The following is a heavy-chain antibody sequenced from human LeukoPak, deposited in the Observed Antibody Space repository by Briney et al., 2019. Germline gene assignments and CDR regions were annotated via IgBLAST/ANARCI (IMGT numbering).Heavy chain of an antibody. CDR1: GDTFTDYY. CDR2: INPSGGST. D-gene: IGHD5-18*01. V-gene: IGHV1-46*01. J-gene: IGHJ6*03. CDR3: ARDDSYGLSRYYYYMDV. Sequence: ASVMVSCRASGDTFTDYYMHWVRQAPGQEVEWMGMINPSGGSTSYAQKFQGRVTMTRDMSTSTVYMELSSLRSEDTAVYYCARDDSYGLSRYYYYMDVWGKGTTVTVSS.